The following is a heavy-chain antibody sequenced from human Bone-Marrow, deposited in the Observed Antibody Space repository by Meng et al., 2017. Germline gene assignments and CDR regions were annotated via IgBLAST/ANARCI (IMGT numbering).Heavy chain of an antibody. CDR2: INAYNGNT. Sequence: VHLAQSGAEVKKPGASVKVSCEASGYTLSSDGFSWVRQAPGQGLEWMGWINAYNGNTDYAQKFQGRVTMTTDTSTSTAYMELRSLRSDDTAVYYCATRGNPYLNCWGQGTLVTVSS. V-gene: IGHV1-18*01. CDR3: ATRGNPYLNC. J-gene: IGHJ4*02. CDR1: GYTLSSDG.